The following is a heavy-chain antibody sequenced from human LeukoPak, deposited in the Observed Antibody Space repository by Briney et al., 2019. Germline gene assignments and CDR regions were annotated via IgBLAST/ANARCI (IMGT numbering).Heavy chain of an antibody. CDR1: GYTFTNYY. V-gene: IGHV1-46*01. D-gene: IGHD6-13*01. CDR2: IDPNGGGA. CDR3: AAWGSSSSPLPGMGV. J-gene: IGHJ6*02. Sequence: GASVKVSCKASGYTFTNYYMHWVRQAPGQGLEWMGVIDPNGGGARYSEKVQGRVTMTRDTSASTVDMELRSLRSEDTAVYYCAAWGSSSSPLPGMGVWGQGTTVTVSS.